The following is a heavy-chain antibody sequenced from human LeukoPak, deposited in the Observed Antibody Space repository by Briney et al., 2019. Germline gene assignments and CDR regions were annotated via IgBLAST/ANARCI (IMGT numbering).Heavy chain of an antibody. CDR2: ILPGDSDT. J-gene: IGHJ1*01. CDR1: GYSFTRYW. D-gene: IGHD3-10*01. CDR3: ATYAGTSSKYFQH. V-gene: IGHV5-51*01. Sequence: GESLKISCKASGYSFTRYWIGWVRQIPGKGLEWMGIILPGDSDTRYSPSFQGQVTISADKSINTAYVQWSSLEASDTAMYYCATYAGTSSKYFQHWGQGTLVTVSS.